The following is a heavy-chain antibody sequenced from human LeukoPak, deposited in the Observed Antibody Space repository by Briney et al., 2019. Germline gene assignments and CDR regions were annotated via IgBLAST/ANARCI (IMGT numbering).Heavy chain of an antibody. CDR1: GGSISSYY. D-gene: IGHD6-19*01. J-gene: IGHJ4*02. Sequence: SETLSLTCTVSGGSISSYYWGWIRQPPGKGLEWIGSIYYSGSTYYNPSLKSRVTISVDTSKNQFSLKLSSVTAADTAVYYCARDGAVAGTPHDYWGQGTLVTVSS. V-gene: IGHV4-39*07. CDR3: ARDGAVAGTPHDY. CDR2: IYYSGST.